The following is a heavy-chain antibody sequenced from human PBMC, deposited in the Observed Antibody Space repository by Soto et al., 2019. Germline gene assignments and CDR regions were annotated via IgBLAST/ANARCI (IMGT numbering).Heavy chain of an antibody. CDR3: TTDGHYYDILTGYSFNDY. CDR1: GFTFSNAW. D-gene: IGHD3-9*01. CDR2: IKSKTDGGTT. V-gene: IGHV3-15*01. J-gene: IGHJ4*02. Sequence: GGSLRLSCAASGFTFSNAWMSWVRQAPGKGLEWVGRIKSKTDGGTTDYAAPVKGRFTISRDDSKNTLYLQMNSLKTEDTAVYYCTTDGHYYDILTGYSFNDYWGQGTLVTVSS.